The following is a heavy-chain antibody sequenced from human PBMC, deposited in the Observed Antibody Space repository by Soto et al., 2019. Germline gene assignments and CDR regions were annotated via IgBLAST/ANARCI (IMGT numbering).Heavy chain of an antibody. Sequence: PGGSLRLSCTASGFTFSSSAMTWVRQAPGKGLEWVSAISGGDGSPSYAGSVKGRFTISRDNSKNTLYLQMNSLRAEDTAVYYCATRQGSDGWSFFGRSWGQGTLVTVSS. CDR2: ISGGDGSP. CDR1: GFTFSSSA. V-gene: IGHV3-23*01. D-gene: IGHD3-3*01. CDR3: ATRQGSDGWSFFGRS. J-gene: IGHJ4*02.